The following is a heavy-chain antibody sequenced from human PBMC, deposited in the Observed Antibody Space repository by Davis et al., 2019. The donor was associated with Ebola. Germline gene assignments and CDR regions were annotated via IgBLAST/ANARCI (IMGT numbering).Heavy chain of an antibody. J-gene: IGHJ3*02. V-gene: IGHV3-23*01. CDR2: IRDSGDRR. D-gene: IGHD2-2*01. CDR1: GFTFNSYA. Sequence: PGGSLRLSCAASGFTFNSYAMSWVRQAPGRGLEWVAGIRDSGDRRYYTDSVKGRFTISRDNSKNTLSLQMNSLRAEDTAVYYCAKVGGDPTYYGSSISLPLEAFDIWGQGTSVTVSS. CDR3: AKVGGDPTYYGSSISLPLEAFDI.